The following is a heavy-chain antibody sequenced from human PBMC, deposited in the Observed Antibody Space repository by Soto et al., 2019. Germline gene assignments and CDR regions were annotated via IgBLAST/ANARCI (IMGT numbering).Heavy chain of an antibody. CDR3: AKEILVQPEVYYYYGMDV. CDR1: GFTFSSYG. V-gene: IGHV3-30*18. D-gene: IGHD1-1*01. CDR2: ISYDGSNK. Sequence: PGGSLRLSCAASGFTFSSYGMHWVRQAPGKGLEWVAVISYDGSNKYYADSVKGRFTISRDNSKNTLYLQMNSLRAEDTAVYYCAKEILVQPEVYYYYGMDVWGQGTTVTVSS. J-gene: IGHJ6*02.